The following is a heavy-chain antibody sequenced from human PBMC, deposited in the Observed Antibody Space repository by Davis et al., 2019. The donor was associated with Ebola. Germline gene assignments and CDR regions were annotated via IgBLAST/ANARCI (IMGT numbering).Heavy chain of an antibody. CDR3: ARGDFDWLRVGMDV. D-gene: IGHD3-9*01. CDR2: INHSGST. J-gene: IGHJ6*02. CDR1: GGSFSGYY. V-gene: IGHV4-34*01. Sequence: GSLRLSCAVYGGSFSGYYWSWIRQPPGKGLEWIGEINHSGSTNYNPSLKSRVTISVDTSKNQFSLKLSSVTAADTAVYYRARGDFDWLRVGMDVWGQGTTVTVSS.